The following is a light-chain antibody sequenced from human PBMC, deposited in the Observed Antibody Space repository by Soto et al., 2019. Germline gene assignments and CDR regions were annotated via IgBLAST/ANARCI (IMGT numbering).Light chain of an antibody. CDR3: QQNYSTLSIT. J-gene: IGKJ5*01. CDR1: ESIARH. CDR2: AAS. V-gene: IGKV1-39*01. Sequence: DIQMTQSPSSLSASVGDRVTITCRASESIARHLNWYQQKPGKAPKLLIYAASSLQNGVPSRFRGGGSGKNFTLTISKLQPEDFATYYWQQNYSTLSITFGQGTRLEIK.